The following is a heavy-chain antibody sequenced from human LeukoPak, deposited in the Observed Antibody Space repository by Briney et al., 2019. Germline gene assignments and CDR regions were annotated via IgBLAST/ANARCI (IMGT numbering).Heavy chain of an antibody. J-gene: IGHJ1*01. CDR2: IYYSGRT. CDR1: GDSISRSDSY. Sequence: PSETLSLTCSVSGDSISRSDSYWDWVRQPPGKGLEWIGTIYYSGRTYYSPSLKGRVTMSVDTSKNQFSLNLRSVTAADTATFYCARRRYFDGSGYLEWGQGTLLSDSS. D-gene: IGHD3-22*01. V-gene: IGHV4-39*01. CDR3: ARRRYFDGSGYLE.